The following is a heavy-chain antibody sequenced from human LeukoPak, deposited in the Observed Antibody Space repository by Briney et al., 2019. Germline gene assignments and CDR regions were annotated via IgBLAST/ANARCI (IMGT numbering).Heavy chain of an antibody. CDR2: INHSGST. V-gene: IGHV4-34*01. J-gene: IGHJ6*02. D-gene: IGHD4-17*01. Sequence: SETLSLTCAVYGGSFSGYYWSWIRQPPGKGLEWIGEINHSGSTNYNPSLKSRVTISVDTSKNQFSLKLSSVTAADTAAYYCARGRTTVKYYYYYGMDVWGQGTTVTVSS. CDR3: ARGRTTVKYYYYYGMDV. CDR1: GGSFSGYY.